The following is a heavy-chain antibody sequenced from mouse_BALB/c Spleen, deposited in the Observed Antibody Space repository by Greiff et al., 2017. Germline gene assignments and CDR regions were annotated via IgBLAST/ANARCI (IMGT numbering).Heavy chain of an antibody. CDR1: GFTFSSYG. J-gene: IGHJ1*01. V-gene: IGHV5-6*02. Sequence: EVKLVESGGDLVKPGGSLKLSCAASGFTFSSYGMSWVRQTPDKRLEWVATISSGGSYTYYPDSVKGRFTISRDNAKNTLYLQMSSLKSEDTAMYYCARRGNTYWYFDVWGAGTTVTVSS. D-gene: IGHD5-2*01. CDR3: ARRGNTYWYFDV. CDR2: ISSGGSYT.